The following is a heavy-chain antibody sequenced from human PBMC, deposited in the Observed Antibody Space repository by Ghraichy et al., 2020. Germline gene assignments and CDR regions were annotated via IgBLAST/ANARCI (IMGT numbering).Heavy chain of an antibody. CDR2: ISYDGKNQ. D-gene: IGHD6-6*01. CDR3: ARAVVTTSSGVGWFDL. J-gene: IGHJ5*02. V-gene: IGHV3-30*03. Sequence: GGSLRLSCAASEFTFSRSAMHWVRQAPGKGLDWVAIISYDGKNQYFGDSVKDRFTISRDNPRNMVYLHMNSLKTEDTAVYYCARAVVTTSSGVGWFDLWGQGTLVTVSS. CDR1: EFTFSRSA.